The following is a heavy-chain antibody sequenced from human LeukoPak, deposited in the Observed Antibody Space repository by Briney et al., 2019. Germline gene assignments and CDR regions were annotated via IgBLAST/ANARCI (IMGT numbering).Heavy chain of an antibody. CDR2: ISGSGGSA. CDR1: GFTFSSYA. Sequence: GGSLRLSCAASGFTFSSYAMSWVRQAPGKGLEWVSAISGSGGSAYYADSVKGWFTISRDNSKNTLYLQMNSLRAEDTAVYYCAKEYDSSGHQPKLDYWGQGTLVTVSS. V-gene: IGHV3-23*01. D-gene: IGHD3-22*01. J-gene: IGHJ4*02. CDR3: AKEYDSSGHQPKLDY.